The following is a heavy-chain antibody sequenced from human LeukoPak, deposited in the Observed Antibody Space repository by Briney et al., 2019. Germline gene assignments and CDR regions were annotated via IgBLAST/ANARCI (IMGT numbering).Heavy chain of an antibody. CDR3: AKDIGGGGYCSGGSCYPAFDY. Sequence: GGSLRLSCAASGFTFDDYAMHWVRQAPGKGLEWVSGISWNSGSIGYADSVKGRFTISRDNAKNSLYLQMNSLRAEDTALYYCAKDIGGGGYCSGGSCYPAFDYWGQGTLVTVSS. CDR2: ISWNSGSI. V-gene: IGHV3-9*01. J-gene: IGHJ4*02. CDR1: GFTFDDYA. D-gene: IGHD2-15*01.